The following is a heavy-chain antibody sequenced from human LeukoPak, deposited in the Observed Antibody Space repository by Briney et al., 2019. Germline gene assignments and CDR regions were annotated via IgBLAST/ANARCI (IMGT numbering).Heavy chain of an antibody. J-gene: IGHJ5*02. CDR3: VKGVGPTKSGPFDP. CDR1: GFTFSSYG. V-gene: IGHV3-30*18. D-gene: IGHD1-26*01. Sequence: GSLRLSCAASGFTFSSYGMHLVRQAPGQGLEWVAVISYDGSHEYYADSAKGRFTISRDNSKNTLYLQMNNLRAEDMAVYYCVKGVGPTKSGPFDPWGQGTLVTVSS. CDR2: ISYDGSHE.